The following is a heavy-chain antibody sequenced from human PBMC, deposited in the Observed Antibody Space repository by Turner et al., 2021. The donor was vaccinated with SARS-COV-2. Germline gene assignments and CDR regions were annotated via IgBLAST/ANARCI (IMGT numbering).Heavy chain of an antibody. J-gene: IGHJ4*02. CDR2: IYSGGST. V-gene: IGHV3-53*01. D-gene: IGHD5-18*01. Sequence: EVQQVESGGGLIPPVGSLRPSCAASGFTVSSNYMSWIRQAPGKGVEWVSVIYSGGSTYYADSVKGRFTISRDNSKNTLYLQMNSLRAEDTAVYYCAREGHTAMGVFFDYWGQGTLVTVSS. CDR3: AREGHTAMGVFFDY. CDR1: GFTVSSNY.